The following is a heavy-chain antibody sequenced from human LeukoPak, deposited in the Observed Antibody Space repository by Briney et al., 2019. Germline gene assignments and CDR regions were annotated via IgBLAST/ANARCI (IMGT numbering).Heavy chain of an antibody. CDR2: IYTSGST. D-gene: IGHD2/OR15-2a*01. Sequence: PSQTLSLTCTVSGGSISSGSYYWSWIRQPAGKGLEWIGRIYTSGSTNYNPSLKSRVTIPVDTSKNQFSLKLSSVTAADTAVYYCARESMTSTHGYFDYWGQGTLVTVSS. J-gene: IGHJ4*02. CDR3: ARESMTSTHGYFDY. V-gene: IGHV4-61*02. CDR1: GGSISSGSYY.